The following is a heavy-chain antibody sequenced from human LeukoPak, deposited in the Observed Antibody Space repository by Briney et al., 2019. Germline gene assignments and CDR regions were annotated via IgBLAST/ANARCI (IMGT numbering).Heavy chain of an antibody. V-gene: IGHV3-23*01. D-gene: IGHD3-22*01. CDR1: GFTFSSYA. CDR2: ISGSGGST. J-gene: IGHJ4*02. Sequence: GRSLRLSCAASGFTFSSYAMSWVRQAPGKGLEWVSAISGSGGSTYYADSVKGRFTISRDNSKNTLYLQMNSLRAEDTAVYYCAKAGYYDSSGQTYFDYWGQGTLVTVSS. CDR3: AKAGYYDSSGQTYFDY.